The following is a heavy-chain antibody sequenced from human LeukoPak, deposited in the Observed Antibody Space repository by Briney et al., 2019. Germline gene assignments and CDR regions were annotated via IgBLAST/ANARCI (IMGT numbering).Heavy chain of an antibody. V-gene: IGHV4-34*01. CDR3: ARDRDGSGSYSKGDAFDI. Sequence: SETLSLTCAVYGGSFSGYYWSWIRQPPGKGLEWIGEINHSGSTNYNPSLKSRVTISVDTSKNQFSLKLSSVTAADTAVYYCARDRDGSGSYSKGDAFDIWGQGTMVTVSS. J-gene: IGHJ3*02. D-gene: IGHD3-10*01. CDR1: GGSFSGYY. CDR2: INHSGST.